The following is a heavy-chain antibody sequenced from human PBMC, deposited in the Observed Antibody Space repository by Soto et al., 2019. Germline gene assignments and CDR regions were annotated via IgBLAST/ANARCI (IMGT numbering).Heavy chain of an antibody. V-gene: IGHV3-33*01. Sequence: QVQLVESGGGVVLPGGSLRISCAASGFPFSVFGMHWVRQAPAKGLEGVAVTWYDGTNKYYAESVKGRFFISRDNSKNTLYLQMNSLRAEDTAVYHCARPQGDYGDYLRAFDIWGPGTTVTVSS. J-gene: IGHJ3*02. CDR2: TWYDGTNK. CDR1: GFPFSVFG. D-gene: IGHD4-17*01. CDR3: ARPQGDYGDYLRAFDI.